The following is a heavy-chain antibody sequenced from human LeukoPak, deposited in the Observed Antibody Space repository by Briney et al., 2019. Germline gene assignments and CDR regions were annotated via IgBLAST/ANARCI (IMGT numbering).Heavy chain of an antibody. CDR1: GFTLSSYG. D-gene: IGHD1-26*01. CDR3: ATFVGATTPPIDY. CDR2: IRYDGSNK. Sequence: GGSLRLSCAASGFTLSSYGMHWVRQAPGKGLEWVAFIRYDGSNKYYADSVKGRFTISRDNSKNTLYLQMNSLRAEDTAVYYCATFVGATTPPIDYWGQGTLVTVSS. J-gene: IGHJ4*02. V-gene: IGHV3-30*02.